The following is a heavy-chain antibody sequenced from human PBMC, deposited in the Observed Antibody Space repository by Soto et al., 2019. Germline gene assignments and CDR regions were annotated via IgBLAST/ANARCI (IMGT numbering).Heavy chain of an antibody. CDR3: ARPREAGKNYYGVDV. J-gene: IGHJ6*02. V-gene: IGHV5-51*01. CDR2: IYPGDSDT. D-gene: IGHD6-19*01. CDR1: GYSFTSYW. Sequence: GESLKISCKGSGYSFTSYWIGWVRQMLGKGLEWMGIIYPGDSDTRYSPSFQGQATISADKSISTAYLQWSSLKASDTAMYYCARPREAGKNYYGVDVWGQGTTVTVSS.